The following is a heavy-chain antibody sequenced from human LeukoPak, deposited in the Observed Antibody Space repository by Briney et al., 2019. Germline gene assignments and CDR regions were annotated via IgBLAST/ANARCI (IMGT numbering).Heavy chain of an antibody. D-gene: IGHD2-2*02. V-gene: IGHV3-21*01. Sequence: GGSLRLSCAASGFTFSSYAMSWVRQAQGKGLEWVSSISSSSSYIYYADSVKGRFTISIDNAKNSLYLQMNSLRAEDTAVYYCARPEYEDIVVVPAAIRYWGQGTLVTVSS. CDR1: GFTFSSYA. J-gene: IGHJ4*02. CDR3: ARPEYEDIVVVPAAIRY. CDR2: ISSSSSYI.